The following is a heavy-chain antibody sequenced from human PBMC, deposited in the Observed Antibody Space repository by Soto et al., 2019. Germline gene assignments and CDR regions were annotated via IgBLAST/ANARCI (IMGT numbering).Heavy chain of an antibody. J-gene: IGHJ4*02. Sequence: QVQLVQSGAEVRKPGASVKVSCEASGYTFTSYDIYWVRQATGQGLEWMGWMNPNTGNSGYAQKFQGRVTITSDTSISTAHMERSSLRSEDTAVYYCARRAETNGWNGFGADKYYFDFWGQGTLVTVSS. CDR3: ARRAETNGWNGFGADKYYFDF. CDR1: GYTFTSYD. CDR2: MNPNTGNS. D-gene: IGHD1-1*01. V-gene: IGHV1-8*01.